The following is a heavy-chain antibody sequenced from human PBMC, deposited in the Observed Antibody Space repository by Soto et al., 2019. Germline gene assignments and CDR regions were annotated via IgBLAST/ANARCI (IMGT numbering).Heavy chain of an antibody. CDR2: INHSGST. V-gene: IGHV4-34*01. J-gene: IGHJ2*01. Sequence: QVQLQQWGAGLLKPSETLSLTCAVYGGSFSDYYWSWIRQPPGKGLEWIGEINHSGSTNYNPSLKSRVTLSVDTSKNQFSLKLSSVTAADTAVYYCARDQDYGDFGGAGWYFDLWGRGTLVTVSS. CDR3: ARDQDYGDFGGAGWYFDL. CDR1: GGSFSDYY. D-gene: IGHD4-17*01.